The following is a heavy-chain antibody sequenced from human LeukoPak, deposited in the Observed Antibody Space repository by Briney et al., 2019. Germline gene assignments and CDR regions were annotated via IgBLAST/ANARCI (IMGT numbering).Heavy chain of an antibody. V-gene: IGHV4-30-4*08. CDR3: ARSPRYSSGWYNY. CDR2: IYYSGST. J-gene: IGHJ4*02. CDR1: GGSISSGDYY. D-gene: IGHD6-19*01. Sequence: NPSETLSRTCTVSGGSISSGDYYWSWIRQPPGKGLEWIGYIYYSGSTYYNPSLKSRVTISVDTSKNQFSLKLSSVTAADTAVYYCARSPRYSSGWYNYWGQGTLVTVSS.